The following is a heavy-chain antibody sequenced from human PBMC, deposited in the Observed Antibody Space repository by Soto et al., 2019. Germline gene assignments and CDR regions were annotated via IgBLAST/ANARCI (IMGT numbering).Heavy chain of an antibody. Sequence: SVKVSCKASGGTFSSYAISWVRQAPGQGLEWMGGIIPIFGTANYAQKFQGRVTITADESTSTAYMELSSLRSEDTAVYYCARGLVPAARAELNWFDPWGQGTLVTVSS. D-gene: IGHD2-2*01. CDR2: IIPIFGTA. CDR1: GGTFSSYA. J-gene: IGHJ5*02. CDR3: ARGLVPAARAELNWFDP. V-gene: IGHV1-69*13.